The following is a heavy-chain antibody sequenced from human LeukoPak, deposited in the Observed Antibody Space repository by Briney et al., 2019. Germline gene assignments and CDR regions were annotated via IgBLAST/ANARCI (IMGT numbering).Heavy chain of an antibody. CDR2: IKSKTDGGTT. Sequence: GGSLRLSCAASGFTFSNAWMSWVRQAPGKGLEWVGRIKSKTDGGTTDYAAPVKGRFTISRDDSKNTLYLQMNSLKTEDTAVYYCTTENLLWFGELFYWGQGTLVTVSS. CDR3: TTENLLWFGELFY. J-gene: IGHJ4*02. CDR1: GFTFSNAW. D-gene: IGHD3-10*01. V-gene: IGHV3-15*01.